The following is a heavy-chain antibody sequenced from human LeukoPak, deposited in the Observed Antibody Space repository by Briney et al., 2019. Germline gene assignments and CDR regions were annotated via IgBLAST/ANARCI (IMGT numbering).Heavy chain of an antibody. CDR3: ARAKSHYYYYYGMDV. Sequence: PGRSLRLSCAASGFTFSGYAMHWVRQAPGKGLEWVAVISYDGSNKYYADSVKGRFTISRDNSKNTLYLQMNSLRAEDTAVYYCARAKSHYYYYYGMDVWGQGTTVTVSS. V-gene: IGHV3-30-3*01. CDR2: ISYDGSNK. CDR1: GFTFSGYA. J-gene: IGHJ6*02.